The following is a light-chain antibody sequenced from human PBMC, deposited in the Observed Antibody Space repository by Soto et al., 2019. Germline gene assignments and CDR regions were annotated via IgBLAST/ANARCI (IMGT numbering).Light chain of an antibody. Sequence: SLATHPPTHRGTPAHTVTISCTGSSSNIGAGYDVHWYQQLPGTAPKLLIYGNSNRPSGVPDRFSGSKSGTSASLAITGLQAEDEADYYCQSYDSSLSVYVFGTGTKVTV. CDR3: QSYDSSLSVYV. V-gene: IGLV1-40*01. CDR2: GNS. CDR1: SSNIGAGYD. J-gene: IGLJ1*01.